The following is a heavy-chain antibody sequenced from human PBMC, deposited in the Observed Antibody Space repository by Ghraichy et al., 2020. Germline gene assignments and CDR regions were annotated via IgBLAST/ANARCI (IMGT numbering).Heavy chain of an antibody. J-gene: IGHJ3*02. CDR3: AKEGHGWSTEVGPFDI. CDR1: GFIFGSYA. D-gene: IGHD3-3*01. V-gene: IGHV3-23*01. CDR2: VLGGSSHT. Sequence: GVLNISCEASGFIFGSYAMHWVRQAPGKGLEWVSGVLGGSSHTFYADSLKGRFTISRDNSKNMLYLQMNSLRVDDTAIYFCAKEGHGWSTEVGPFDIWGQGTMVTVS.